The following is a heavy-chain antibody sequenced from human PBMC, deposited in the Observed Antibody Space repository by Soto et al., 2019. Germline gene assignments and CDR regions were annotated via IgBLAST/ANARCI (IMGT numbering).Heavy chain of an antibody. CDR2: VKQDGSEK. CDR3: ARARGAMVTWYYYYHGMDV. V-gene: IGHV3-7*03. J-gene: IGHJ6*02. Sequence: GGSLRLSCAASGFTFSSYWMSWVRQAPGKGLEWVANVKQDGSEKYYVDSVKGRFTISRDNAKNSLYLQMNSLRAEDTAVYYCARARGAMVTWYYYYHGMDVWGQGTTVTVSS. CDR1: GFTFSSYW. D-gene: IGHD5-18*01.